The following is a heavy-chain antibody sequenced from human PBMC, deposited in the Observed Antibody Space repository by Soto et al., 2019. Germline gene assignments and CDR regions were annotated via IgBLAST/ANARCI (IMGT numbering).Heavy chain of an antibody. V-gene: IGHV3-23*01. Sequence: EVQVLDSGGGLVQPGGSLRLSCAASGFTFSNYAMSWVRQAPGKGLERVSTISDSGGSTYYADSVKGRFTISRDNSKNTLYLQMNSLRAEDTAVYYCAKRSNTPAAMKSPFDYWGQGTLVTVSS. D-gene: IGHD2-2*01. J-gene: IGHJ4*02. CDR2: ISDSGGST. CDR3: AKRSNTPAAMKSPFDY. CDR1: GFTFSNYA.